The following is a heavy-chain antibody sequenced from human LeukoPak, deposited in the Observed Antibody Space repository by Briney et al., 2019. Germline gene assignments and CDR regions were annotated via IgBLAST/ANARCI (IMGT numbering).Heavy chain of an antibody. J-gene: IGHJ4*02. D-gene: IGHD6-13*01. V-gene: IGHV4-59*01. CDR1: GGSISSYY. Sequence: SETLSLTCTVSGGSISSYYWSWIRQPPGKGLEWIGYIYYSESTNYNPSLKSRVTISVDTSKNQFSLKLSSVTAADTAVYYCARGAAVEGFDYWGQGTLVTVSS. CDR3: ARGAAVEGFDY. CDR2: IYYSEST.